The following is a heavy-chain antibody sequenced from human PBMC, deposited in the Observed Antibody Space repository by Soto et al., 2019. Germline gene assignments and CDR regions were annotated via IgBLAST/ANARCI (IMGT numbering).Heavy chain of an antibody. CDR1: GFTVSGKY. D-gene: IGHD3-3*01. CDR3: AKDLYDFWSGYPPYNWFDP. V-gene: IGHV3-66*01. J-gene: IGHJ5*02. CDR2: IQSGGTT. Sequence: PGGSLRLSCAASGFTVSGKYMSWVRQAPGKGLEWVSLIQSGGTTYYADSVKGRFTISRDTSENTLHLQMNSLRAEDTAVYYCAKDLYDFWSGYPPYNWFDPWGQGTLVTVSS.